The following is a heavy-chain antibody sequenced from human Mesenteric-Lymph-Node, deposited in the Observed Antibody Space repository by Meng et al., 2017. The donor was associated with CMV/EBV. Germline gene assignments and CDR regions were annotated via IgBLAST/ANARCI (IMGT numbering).Heavy chain of an antibody. CDR1: GFTFSNYA. D-gene: IGHD3-10*01. CDR3: AKDLEGG. V-gene: IGHV3-23*01. Sequence: GESLKISCAASGFTFSNYAMTWVRQAPGKGLEWVSAISGSGGSTYYADSVKGRFTISRDNSKNTLYLQMNSLMAEDTAVYYCAKDLEGGGGQGTLVTVSS. J-gene: IGHJ4*02. CDR2: ISGSGGST.